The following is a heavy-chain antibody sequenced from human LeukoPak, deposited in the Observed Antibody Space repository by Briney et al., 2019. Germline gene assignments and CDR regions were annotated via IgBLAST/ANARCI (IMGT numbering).Heavy chain of an antibody. CDR3: ADLGYCSGGSCPNWFDP. CDR1: GGTFSSYA. CDR2: IIPIFGTA. J-gene: IGHJ5*02. V-gene: IGHV1-69*13. D-gene: IGHD2-15*01. Sequence: ASVNVSCKASGGTFSSYAISWVRQAPGQGLEWMGGIIPIFGTANYAQKFQGRVTITADESTSTAYMELSSLRSEDTAVYYCADLGYCSGGSCPNWFDPWGQGTLVTVSS.